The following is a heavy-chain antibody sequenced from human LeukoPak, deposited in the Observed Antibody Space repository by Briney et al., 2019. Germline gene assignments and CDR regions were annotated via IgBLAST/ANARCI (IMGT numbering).Heavy chain of an antibody. CDR1: GTSIRSGSYY. CDR3: AREGIAVADTYYYHYMDV. Sequence: SQTLSLTCTVTGTSIRSGSYYWNWIRQAAGKGLEWIGRMYIGGRTTYNPSLKSRVTISLETTENQFSLRLRSVTAADTAVYYCAREGIAVADTYYYHYMDVWGKGTWVTVSS. D-gene: IGHD6-19*01. V-gene: IGHV4-61*02. CDR2: MYIGGRT. J-gene: IGHJ6*03.